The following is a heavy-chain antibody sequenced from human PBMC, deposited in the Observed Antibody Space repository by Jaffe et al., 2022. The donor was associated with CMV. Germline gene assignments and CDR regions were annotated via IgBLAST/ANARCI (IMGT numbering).Heavy chain of an antibody. CDR3: ASLTHSSPNYYYYYYMDV. V-gene: IGHV4-59*01. CDR2: IYYSGST. J-gene: IGHJ6*03. CDR1: GGSISSYY. D-gene: IGHD6-13*01. Sequence: QVQLQESGPGLVKPSETLSLTCTVSGGSISSYYWSWIRQPPGKGLEWIGYIYYSGSTNYNPSLKSRVTISVDTSKNQFSLKLSSVTAADTAVYYCASLTHSSPNYYYYYYMDVWGKGTTVTVSS.